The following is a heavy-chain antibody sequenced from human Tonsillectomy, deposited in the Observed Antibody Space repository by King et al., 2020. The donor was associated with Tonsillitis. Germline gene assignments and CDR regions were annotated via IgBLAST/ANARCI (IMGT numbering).Heavy chain of an antibody. CDR3: ARIIRSDSSTWYWYFDL. D-gene: IGHD6-13*01. V-gene: IGHV2-26*01. CDR1: GFSLSIARMG. Sequence: TLKESGPVLVKPTETLTLTCTVSGFSLSIARMGVSWIRQPPGKALEWLAHIFSNDEKSYNTSLKGRLTISKDTSKSQVVLTLTNIDPVDTATYYCARIIRSDSSTWYWYFDLWGRGTLVTVS. CDR2: IFSNDEK. J-gene: IGHJ2*01.